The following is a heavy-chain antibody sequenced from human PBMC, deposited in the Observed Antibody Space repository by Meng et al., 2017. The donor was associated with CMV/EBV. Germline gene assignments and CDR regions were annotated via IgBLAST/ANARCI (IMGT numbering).Heavy chain of an antibody. Sequence: QVMVVRSAVVVESLGSSVKVSGTTSGCTFSTCAISGVRQAPGEGLEWMGGIIPVFETANYAERFQDRVTITADDSTTTAYMELSSLREDDTALYFCARGGDSWYSDYWGQGTLVTVSS. CDR3: ARGGDSWYSDY. D-gene: IGHD1-26*01. V-gene: IGHV1-69*12. J-gene: IGHJ4*02. CDR2: IIPVFETA. CDR1: GCTFSTCA.